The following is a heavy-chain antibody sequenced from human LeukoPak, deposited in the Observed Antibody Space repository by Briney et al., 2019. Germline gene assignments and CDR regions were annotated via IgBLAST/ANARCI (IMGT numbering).Heavy chain of an antibody. CDR1: GGTFSSYA. V-gene: IGHV1-69*04. Sequence: SVKVSCKASGGTFSSYAISWVRQAPGQGLEWMGRIIPILGIANYAQKFQGRVTITADESTSTAYMELSSLRSEDTAVYYCARDGSPQLLWGYNWFDPWGQGTLVTVSS. D-gene: IGHD2-2*01. J-gene: IGHJ5*02. CDR2: IIPILGIA. CDR3: ARDGSPQLLWGYNWFDP.